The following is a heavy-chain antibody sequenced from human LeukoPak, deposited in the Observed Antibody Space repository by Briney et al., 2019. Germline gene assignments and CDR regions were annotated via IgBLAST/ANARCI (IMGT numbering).Heavy chain of an antibody. CDR1: GYTFTSYG. V-gene: IGHV1-8*02. CDR2: MNPNSGNT. CDR3: ARAKLEPYSSSWYLTNYYYYYMDV. D-gene: IGHD6-13*01. Sequence: ASVKVSCKASGYTFTSYGISWVRQATGQGLEWMGWMNPNSGNTGYAQKFQGRVTMTRNTSISTAYMELSSLRSEDTAVYYCARAKLEPYSSSWYLTNYYYYYMDVWGKGTTVTVSS. J-gene: IGHJ6*03.